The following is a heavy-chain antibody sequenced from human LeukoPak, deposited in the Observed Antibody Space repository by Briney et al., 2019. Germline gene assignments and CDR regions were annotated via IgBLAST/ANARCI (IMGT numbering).Heavy chain of an antibody. CDR3: ARERGSAWPIDFDY. CDR1: GFTFNSYS. V-gene: IGHV3-48*01. Sequence: GGSLRLSCAASGFTFNSYSMNWVRQAPGKGLEWISYISSDSITIYYADSLKGRFTISRDNAKNSVFLQMSSLRVEDTAVYYCARERGSAWPIDFDYWGQGSLVSVSS. J-gene: IGHJ4*02. CDR2: ISSDSITI. D-gene: IGHD6-19*01.